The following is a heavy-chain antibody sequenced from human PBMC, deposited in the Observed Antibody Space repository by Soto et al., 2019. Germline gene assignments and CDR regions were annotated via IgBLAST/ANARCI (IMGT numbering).Heavy chain of an antibody. D-gene: IGHD3-16*01. CDR3: ARDVPLNYYDGTYSYYAMDV. CDR1: GGTFSSHA. V-gene: IGHV1-69*13. Sequence: ASVKVSCKASGGTFSSHAISWVRQAPGQGLEWMGGTIPFFKATNYAQKFQGRVTITADDATSTAYMDLYSLRSEDTAVYYCARDVPLNYYDGTYSYYAMDVWGQGTTVTVYS. CDR2: TIPFFKAT. J-gene: IGHJ6*02.